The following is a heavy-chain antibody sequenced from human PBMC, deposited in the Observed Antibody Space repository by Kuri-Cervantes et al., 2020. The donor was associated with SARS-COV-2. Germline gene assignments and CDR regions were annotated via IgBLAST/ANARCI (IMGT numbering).Heavy chain of an antibody. CDR1: GGSISSGSYY. V-gene: IGHV4-61*09. Sequence: SETLSLTCTVSGGSISSGSYYWSWSRQPAGKGRVWIGYIYTSGSTNSNPSLKSRVTISVDTSNTQVSLRLTSATAADTAVYYCGKVSCLQLWHRYSDSWGQGTLVTVSS. CDR3: GKVSCLQLWHRYSDS. J-gene: IGHJ4*02. D-gene: IGHD1-1*01. CDR2: IYTSGST.